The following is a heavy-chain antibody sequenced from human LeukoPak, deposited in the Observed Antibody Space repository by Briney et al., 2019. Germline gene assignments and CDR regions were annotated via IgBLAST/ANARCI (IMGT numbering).Heavy chain of an antibody. CDR2: VNHSGST. Sequence: SETLSLTCAVYGGSFSGYYWSWIRQPPGKGLEWIGEVNHSGSTNYNPSPKSRVTISVDTSKNQFSLKLSSVTAADTAVYYCARVRRGGRHQLPHYYYGMDVWGQGTTVTVSS. V-gene: IGHV4-34*01. J-gene: IGHJ6*02. D-gene: IGHD2-2*01. CDR3: ARVRRGGRHQLPHYYYGMDV. CDR1: GGSFSGYY.